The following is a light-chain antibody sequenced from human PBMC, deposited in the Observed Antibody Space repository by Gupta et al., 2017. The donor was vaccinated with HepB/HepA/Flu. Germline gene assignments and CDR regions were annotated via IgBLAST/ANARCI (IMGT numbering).Light chain of an antibody. V-gene: IGKV1-39*01. CDR1: QSITTS. CDR3: QQSFSTPMYT. Sequence: DIQMTQSPSSMSASVGDRVSITCRASQSITTSLNCYQHKAGQAPKLLIYAASTLQSGVPSRFSGSGSGTHFTLTITSLQPEDLATYYCQQSFSTPMYTFGQGTKLEIK. CDR2: AAS. J-gene: IGKJ2*01.